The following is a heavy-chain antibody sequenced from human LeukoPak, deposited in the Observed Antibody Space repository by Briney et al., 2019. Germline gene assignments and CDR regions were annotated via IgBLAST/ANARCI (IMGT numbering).Heavy chain of an antibody. J-gene: IGHJ4*02. V-gene: IGHV1-69*05. CDR1: GGTFSSYA. CDR2: IIPIFGTT. CDR3: ARVSIPVTTSHSTSIDY. D-gene: IGHD4-11*01. Sequence: ASVKVSCKASGGTFSSYAISWVRQAPGQGLEWMGGIIPIFGTTNYAQRFQGRVTITTDESTSTAYMELSSLRSEDTAVYYCARVSIPVTTSHSTSIDYWGQGTLVTVSS.